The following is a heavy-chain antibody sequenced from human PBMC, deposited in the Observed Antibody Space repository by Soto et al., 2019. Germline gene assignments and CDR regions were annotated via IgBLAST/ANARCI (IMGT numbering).Heavy chain of an antibody. CDR3: ASPLPTYDFWSGYETYYFDY. CDR1: GYTFSSYA. J-gene: IGHJ4*02. V-gene: IGHV3-30-3*01. Sequence: ASGYTFSSYAMHWFRKTPGKGLEWVAVISYDGSNKYYADSVKGRFTISRDNSKNTLYLQMNSLRAEDTAVYYCASPLPTYDFWSGYETYYFDYWGQGTLVTVSS. D-gene: IGHD3-3*01. CDR2: ISYDGSNK.